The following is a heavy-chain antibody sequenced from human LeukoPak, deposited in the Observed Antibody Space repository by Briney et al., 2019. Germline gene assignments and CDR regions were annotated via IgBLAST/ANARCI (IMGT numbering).Heavy chain of an antibody. J-gene: IGHJ4*02. CDR1: GYSISSGYY. CDR3: ARGIDVWD. Sequence: PSETLSLTCTVSGYSISSGYYWGWIRQPPGKGLEWIGSIYHSGSTYYNPSLKSRVTISVDTSKNQFSLKLSSVTAADTAVYYCARGIDVWDWGQGTLVTVSS. CDR2: IYHSGST. V-gene: IGHV4-38-2*02. D-gene: IGHD3-16*01.